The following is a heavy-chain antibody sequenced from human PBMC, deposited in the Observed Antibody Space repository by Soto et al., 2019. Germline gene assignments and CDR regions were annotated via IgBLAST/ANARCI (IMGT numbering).Heavy chain of an antibody. V-gene: IGHV4-34*01. D-gene: IGHD2-8*02. J-gene: IGHJ4*02. CDR2: INHSGST. Sequence: QVQLQQWGAGLLKPSETLSLTCAVYGGSFSGYYWTWIRQPPGTGLEWIGEINHSGSTNYNPSLNSRVTISVDTSKNQFSLKLTSVTAAVTAVYYCARDKITGLFDYWGQGTLVTVSS. CDR3: ARDKITGLFDY. CDR1: GGSFSGYY.